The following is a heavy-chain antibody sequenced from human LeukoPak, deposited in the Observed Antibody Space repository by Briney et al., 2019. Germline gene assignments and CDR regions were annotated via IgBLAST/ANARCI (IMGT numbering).Heavy chain of an antibody. CDR1: GDSLSSGYY. Sequence: PSETLSLTCDVSGDSLSSGYYWGWIRQPPGKGLEWIGSIYHSGSTTYNPSLKSRVTLSADTSKNQFSLKVRSVTAADTAVYYCGRKSSGWFFDYWGQGTLVTVSS. V-gene: IGHV4-38-2*01. J-gene: IGHJ4*02. D-gene: IGHD6-19*01. CDR3: GRKSSGWFFDY. CDR2: IYHSGST.